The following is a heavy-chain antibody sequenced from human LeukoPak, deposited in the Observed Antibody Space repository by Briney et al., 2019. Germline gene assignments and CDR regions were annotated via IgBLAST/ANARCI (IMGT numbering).Heavy chain of an antibody. Sequence: GGSLRLSCAASGFTFDDYGMSWVRQTPGKGLEWVSTISSGGPTTYYADSVKGRFTVSRDNSKNTLYVQMKSLRAEDTAVYYCAKDFVVVPGNVNYFDSWGQGTLVTVSS. CDR1: GFTFDDYG. CDR3: AKDFVVVPGNVNYFDS. V-gene: IGHV3-23*01. CDR2: ISSGGPTT. J-gene: IGHJ4*02. D-gene: IGHD2-21*02.